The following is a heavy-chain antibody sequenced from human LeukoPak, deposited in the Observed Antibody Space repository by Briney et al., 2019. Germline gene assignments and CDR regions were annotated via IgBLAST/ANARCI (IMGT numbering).Heavy chain of an antibody. V-gene: IGHV3-33*01. CDR1: GFTFSNYG. Sequence: GGSLRLSCAASGFTFSNYGVHWVRQAPGKGLEWVAVIRYDGSTKYYADSVKGRFTISRDNSKTTVYLEMNSLRAEDTAVYYCARAYSRESGYDFVFENWGQGTLVSVSP. CDR2: IRYDGSTK. J-gene: IGHJ4*02. CDR3: ARAYSRESGYDFVFEN. D-gene: IGHD5-12*01.